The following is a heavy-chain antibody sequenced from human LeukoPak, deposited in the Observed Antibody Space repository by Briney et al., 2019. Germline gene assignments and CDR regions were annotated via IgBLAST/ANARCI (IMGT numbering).Heavy chain of an antibody. CDR2: INTDGSST. CDR3: ARGFGDYYDSSGYYLFDY. V-gene: IGHV3-74*01. Sequence: GGSLRLSCAASGFTFSSYWMHWVRQAPGKGLVWVSRINTDGSSTSYADSVKGRFTISRDNAKNTLYLQMNSLRAEDTAVYYCARGFGDYYDSSGYYLFDYWGQGTLVTVSS. CDR1: GFTFSSYW. D-gene: IGHD3-22*01. J-gene: IGHJ4*02.